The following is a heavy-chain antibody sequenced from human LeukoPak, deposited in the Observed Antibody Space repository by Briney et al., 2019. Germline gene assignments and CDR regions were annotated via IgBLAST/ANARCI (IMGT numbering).Heavy chain of an antibody. CDR3: ARALAAVRGPPVRVDAFDI. D-gene: IGHD3-10*01. J-gene: IGHJ3*02. CDR2: INPNSGGT. CDR1: GYTFTGYY. V-gene: IGHV1-2*02. Sequence: ASVKVSCKASGYTFTGYYMHWVRQAPRQGLEWMGWINPNSGGTNYAQKFQGRVTMTRDTSISTAYMELSRLRSDDTAVYYCARALAAVRGPPVRVDAFDIWGQGTMVTVSS.